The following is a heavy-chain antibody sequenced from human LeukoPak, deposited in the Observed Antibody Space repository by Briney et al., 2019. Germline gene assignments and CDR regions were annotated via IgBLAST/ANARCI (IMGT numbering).Heavy chain of an antibody. V-gene: IGHV3-30*02. D-gene: IGHD4-23*01. J-gene: IGHJ4*02. Sequence: GGSLRLSCEASGFTFSTYGMHWVRQAPGKGLEWVAFIRYDGTNKYYADSVKGRFTISRENSKNRLYLQMNSLRAEDTAVYYCARAEGYGGELDSWGQGTLVTVSS. CDR2: IRYDGTNK. CDR1: GFTFSTYG. CDR3: ARAEGYGGELDS.